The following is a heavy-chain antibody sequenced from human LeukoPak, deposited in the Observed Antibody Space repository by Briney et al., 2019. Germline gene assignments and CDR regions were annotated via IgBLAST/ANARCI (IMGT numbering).Heavy chain of an antibody. J-gene: IGHJ6*03. CDR2: MNPNSGNT. D-gene: IGHD6-13*01. Sequence: ASVTVSCKASGYTFTSYDINWVRQATGQGLEWMGWMNPNSGNTGYAQKFQGRVTMTRNTSISTAYMELSSLRSEDTAVYYCARGQGSSWVYLFYMDVWGKGTTVTISS. V-gene: IGHV1-8*01. CDR1: GYTFTSYD. CDR3: ARGQGSSWVYLFYMDV.